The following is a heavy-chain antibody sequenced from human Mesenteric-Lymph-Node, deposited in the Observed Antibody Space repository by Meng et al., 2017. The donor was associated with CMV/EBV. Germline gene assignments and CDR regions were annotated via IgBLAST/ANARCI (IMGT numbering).Heavy chain of an antibody. V-gene: IGHV3-NL1*01. Sequence: SGFTFSSYGKHWVRQAPGKGLELVSVIYSGGSTYYTDSVKGRFTISRDNSKNTLYLQMNSLRAEDTAVYYCARDLLYYFDSSGAFDYWGQGTLVTVSS. CDR3: ARDLLYYFDSSGAFDY. D-gene: IGHD3-22*01. CDR2: IYSGGST. CDR1: GFTFSSYG. J-gene: IGHJ4*02.